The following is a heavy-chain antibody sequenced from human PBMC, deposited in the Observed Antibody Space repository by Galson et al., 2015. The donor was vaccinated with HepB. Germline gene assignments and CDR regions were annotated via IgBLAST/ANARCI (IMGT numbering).Heavy chain of an antibody. CDR1: GDSVSSNSAA. CDR2: TYYRSKWYN. D-gene: IGHD3-10*01. V-gene: IGHV6-1*01. J-gene: IGHJ4*02. CDR3: ARGGRLWFGELSSSGFDY. Sequence: CAISGDSVSSNSAAWNWIRQSPSRGLEWLGRTYYRSKWYNDYAVSVKSRITINPDTSKNQFSLQLNSVTPEDTAVYYCARGGRLWFGELSSSGFDYWGQGTLVTVSS.